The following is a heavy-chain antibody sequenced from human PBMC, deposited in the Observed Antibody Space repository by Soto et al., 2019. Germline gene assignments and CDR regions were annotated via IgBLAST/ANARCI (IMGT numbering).Heavy chain of an antibody. CDR1: GFTFSTYA. D-gene: IGHD2-8*02. CDR3: AKSKMTQVVYRQGFDY. CDR2: ISGSGGST. J-gene: IGHJ4*02. Sequence: PGGSLRLSCAASGFTFSTYAMSWVRQAPGKGLEWVSAISGSGGSTYYADSVKGRFTISRDNSKNTLYLQMNSLRAEDTAVYYCAKSKMTQVVYRQGFDYWGQGTLVTAPQ. V-gene: IGHV3-23*01.